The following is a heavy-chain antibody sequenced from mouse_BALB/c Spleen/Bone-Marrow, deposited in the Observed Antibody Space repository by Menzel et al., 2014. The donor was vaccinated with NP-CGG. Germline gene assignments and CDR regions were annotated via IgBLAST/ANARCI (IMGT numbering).Heavy chain of an antibody. D-gene: IGHD2-3*01. CDR3: ARYDGPAWFAY. Sequence: QLQKSGAELEKPGASVVLSCKASGYTFTSYWIHWVKLRPGQGLEWIGEINPSNGRTNYNEKFKNKATLTVDKSSSTAYIQLSSLTSEDSAVYYCARYDGPAWFAYWGQGTLVTVSA. V-gene: IGHV1S81*02. CDR2: INPSNGRT. J-gene: IGHJ3*01. CDR1: GYTFTSYW.